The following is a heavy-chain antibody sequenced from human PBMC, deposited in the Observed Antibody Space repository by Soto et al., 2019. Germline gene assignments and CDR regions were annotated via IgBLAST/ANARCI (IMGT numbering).Heavy chain of an antibody. D-gene: IGHD7-27*01. Sequence: QVQLQESGPGLVKPSETLSLTCTVSNDSISTYYLTWIRQPPGKGLEWIGFIYYSGSTNYNPALQSRATIPVATSKNQFSLKMTSVTAADTAVSYCARSVRDWGALHYWGQGTLVTVSS. V-gene: IGHV4-59*08. CDR2: IYYSGST. CDR1: NDSISTYY. J-gene: IGHJ4*02. CDR3: ARSVRDWGALHY.